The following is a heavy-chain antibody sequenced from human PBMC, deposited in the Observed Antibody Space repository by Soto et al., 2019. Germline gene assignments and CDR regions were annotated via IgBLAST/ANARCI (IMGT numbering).Heavy chain of an antibody. CDR2: ISSSTTHI. CDR1: GFTFNSYS. V-gene: IGHV3-21*06. Sequence: GGSLRLSCTASGFTFNSYSMNWVRQAPGRGLEWVSSISSSTTHILYADSVKGRFTISRDNGKNSLYLQMTSLRAEDTAVYYCARDLQMDTIRGGDYWGQGTQVTVSS. D-gene: IGHD5-18*01. J-gene: IGHJ4*02. CDR3: ARDLQMDTIRGGDY.